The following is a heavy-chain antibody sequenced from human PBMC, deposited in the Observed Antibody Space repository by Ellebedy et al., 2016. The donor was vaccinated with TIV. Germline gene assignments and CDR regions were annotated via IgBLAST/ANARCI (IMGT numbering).Heavy chain of an antibody. Sequence: ASVKVSXXATGYTFTTYGITWVRQAPGQGLEWMGWINAYNGKTNHAQNLQGRVTMTTDTSTTTAYMELRSLRSDDTAVYYCARGGQNYFDYWGQGTLVTVSS. J-gene: IGHJ4*02. CDR3: ARGGQNYFDY. CDR2: INAYNGKT. CDR1: GYTFTTYG. V-gene: IGHV1-18*04.